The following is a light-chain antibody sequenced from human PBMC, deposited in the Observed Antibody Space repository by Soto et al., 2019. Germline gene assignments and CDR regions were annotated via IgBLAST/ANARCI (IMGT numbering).Light chain of an antibody. J-gene: IGLJ7*01. CDR3: CSYAGTSTHSV. CDR2: EVS. V-gene: IGLV2-23*02. CDR1: SSDVGSYNL. Sequence: QSALTQPASVSGSPGQSITISCTGTSSDVGSYNLVSWYQQHPGKDPKLIISEVSKRPSGISDRFAGSKSGSTAALTISGLQSEDEADYYCCSYAGTSTHSVFGGGTQLTVL.